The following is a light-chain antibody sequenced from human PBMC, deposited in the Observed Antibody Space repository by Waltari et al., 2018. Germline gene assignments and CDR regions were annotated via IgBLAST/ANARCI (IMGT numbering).Light chain of an antibody. CDR2: KAS. Sequence: DIQMTQSPSTLSASVGNRVTITCRASQRFSRWLAWYQQKPGKAPNLLIYKASNLETGVPSRFSGSESGTEFTLTISSLQPDDFATYYCQQYNSYPYTFGQGTKLEIK. CDR3: QQYNSYPYT. J-gene: IGKJ2*01. CDR1: QRFSRW. V-gene: IGKV1-5*03.